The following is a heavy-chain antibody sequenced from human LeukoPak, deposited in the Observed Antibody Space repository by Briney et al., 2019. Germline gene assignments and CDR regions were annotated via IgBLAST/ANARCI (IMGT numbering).Heavy chain of an antibody. D-gene: IGHD1-26*01. CDR3: ARASGSYQEFDY. CDR2: ISSGGNSN. CDR1: GFTFSGYE. J-gene: IGHJ4*02. Sequence: GGSLRLSCAASGFTFSGYEMNWVRQAPGKGLEWASYISSGGNSNYNADSVKGRFTISRDNAKNSLYLQMNSLRAEDTAVYYCARASGSYQEFDYWGQGTLVTVSS. V-gene: IGHV3-48*03.